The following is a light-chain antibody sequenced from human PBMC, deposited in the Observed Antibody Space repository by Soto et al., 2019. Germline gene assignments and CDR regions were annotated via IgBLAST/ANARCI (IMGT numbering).Light chain of an antibody. CDR3: SLYTSSSAYV. CDR1: SSDVGGYNY. V-gene: IGLV2-14*01. CDR2: DVS. J-gene: IGLJ1*01. Sequence: QSALTQPASGSGSPGQSITISCTGTSSDVGGYNYVSWYQQHPGKATQLMIYDVSNRPSGVSKRFSGSKSGNTASLTISGLQAEDEADYYCSLYTSSSAYVFGTGTKLTVL.